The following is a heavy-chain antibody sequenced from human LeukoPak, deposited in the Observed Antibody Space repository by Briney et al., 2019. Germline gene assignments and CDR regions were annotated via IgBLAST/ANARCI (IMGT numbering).Heavy chain of an antibody. J-gene: IGHJ6*03. CDR1: GGSIRGSSYY. Sequence: KTSETLSLTCTVSGGSIRGSSYYWGWIRQPPGKGLEWIGSIFYSGSTYYSPSLKSRVTISVDTSKNQFSLKLSSVTAADTAVYYCARLPQLPYYYYYYYMDVWGKGTTVTVSS. D-gene: IGHD6-6*01. V-gene: IGHV4-39*07. CDR3: ARLPQLPYYYYYYYMDV. CDR2: IFYSGST.